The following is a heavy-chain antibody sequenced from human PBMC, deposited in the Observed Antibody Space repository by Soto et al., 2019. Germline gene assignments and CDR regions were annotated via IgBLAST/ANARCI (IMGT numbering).Heavy chain of an antibody. V-gene: IGHV4-59*01. Sequence: QVQLQVSGPGLVKPSATLSLSCTVSTGSTNSFYWSWIRQPPGKGLQWLGYFFYTGSTNHNPSLKSRVTISLDMSSNQFSLRLSSVTAADTAMHYCARSRDGYNLNPIDQWGQGLLVTVSS. CDR1: TGSTNSFY. D-gene: IGHD5-12*01. CDR2: FFYTGST. CDR3: ARSRDGYNLNPIDQ. J-gene: IGHJ4*02.